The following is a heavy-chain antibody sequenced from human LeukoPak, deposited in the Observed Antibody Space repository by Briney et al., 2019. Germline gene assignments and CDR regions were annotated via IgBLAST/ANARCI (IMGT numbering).Heavy chain of an antibody. J-gene: IGHJ4*02. CDR3: ARARGMRVRWELPNPQPFDY. CDR1: GYTLTELS. D-gene: IGHD1-26*01. Sequence: ASVKVSCKVSGYTLTELSMHWVRQAPGKGLEWMGGFDPEDGETIYAQKFQGRVTMTEDTSTDTAYMELSSLRSEDTAVYYCARARGMRVRWELPNPQPFDYWGQGTLVTVSS. V-gene: IGHV1-24*01. CDR2: FDPEDGET.